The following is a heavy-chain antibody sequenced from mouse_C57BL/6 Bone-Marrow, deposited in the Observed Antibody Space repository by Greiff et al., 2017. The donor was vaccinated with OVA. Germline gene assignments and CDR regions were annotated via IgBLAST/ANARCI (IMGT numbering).Heavy chain of an antibody. Sequence: EVQLVESGPVLVKPGASVKMSCKASGYTFTDYYMNWVKQSHGKSLEWIGVINPYNGGTSYNQKFKGKATLTVDKSSRTAYMELNSLTSEDSAVYYCADITTVVDYWGQGTTLTVSS. V-gene: IGHV1-19*01. CDR2: INPYNGGT. D-gene: IGHD1-1*01. J-gene: IGHJ2*01. CDR1: GYTFTDYY. CDR3: ADITTVVDY.